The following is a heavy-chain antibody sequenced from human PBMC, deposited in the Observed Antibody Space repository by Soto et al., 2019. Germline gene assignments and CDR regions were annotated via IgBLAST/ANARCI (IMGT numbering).Heavy chain of an antibody. CDR1: GFTFSGSA. CDR3: TRRDHDSAYYHYGMDV. Sequence: GESLKISCAASGFTFSGSAMHWVRQASGKGLEWVGRIRSKANSYATAYAASVKGRFTISRDDSKNTAYLQMNSLKTEDTAVYYCTRRDHDSAYYHYGMDVWGQGTTVTVSS. D-gene: IGHD1-1*01. J-gene: IGHJ6*02. CDR2: IRSKANSYAT. V-gene: IGHV3-73*01.